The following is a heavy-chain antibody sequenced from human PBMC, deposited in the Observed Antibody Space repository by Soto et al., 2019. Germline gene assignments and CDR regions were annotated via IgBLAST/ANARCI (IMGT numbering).Heavy chain of an antibody. CDR1: GGTFRSYA. D-gene: IGHD2-2*01. J-gene: IGHJ5*02. Sequence: QLTLMQSGAEIKKPGSSVKVSCKASGGTFRSYAISWVRQAPGQGLEWVGEFIPVFGAPNYAQGFQDRVTLSADESTSTAYMEVSALTSEDTAVYYCALSAVVSLRRLHCLDPWGQGTLVTVSS. V-gene: IGHV1-69*01. CDR3: ALSAVVSLRRLHCLDP. CDR2: FIPVFGAP.